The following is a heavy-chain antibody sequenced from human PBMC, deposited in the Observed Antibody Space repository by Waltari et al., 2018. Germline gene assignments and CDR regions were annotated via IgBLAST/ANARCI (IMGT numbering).Heavy chain of an antibody. CDR3: ARVSVAGLELDY. D-gene: IGHD6-19*01. J-gene: IGHJ4*02. CDR2: MNPNSGNT. V-gene: IGHV1-8*01. Sequence: QVQLVQSGAEVQKPGASVKVSCKASGYTVTSYDINWVRQATGQGLEWMGWMNPNSGNTGYAQKFQGRVTMTRNTSISTAYMELSSLRSEDTAVYYCARVSVAGLELDYWGQGTLVTVSS. CDR1: GYTVTSYD.